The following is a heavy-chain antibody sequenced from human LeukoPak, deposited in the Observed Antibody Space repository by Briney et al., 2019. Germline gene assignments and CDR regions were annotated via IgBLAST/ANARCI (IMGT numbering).Heavy chain of an antibody. CDR3: IADVPSDIYPLDY. CDR1: GFTVSSNY. V-gene: IGHV3-15*01. CDR2: VKSKADGETT. Sequence: GGSLRLSCAASGFTVSSNYMSWVRQAPGKGLEWVGRVKSKADGETTDYASPVRGRFTISREDSENTLYLQMNSLKTEDTAVYYCIADVPSDIYPLDYWGQGTLVTVSS. D-gene: IGHD2-21*02. J-gene: IGHJ4*02.